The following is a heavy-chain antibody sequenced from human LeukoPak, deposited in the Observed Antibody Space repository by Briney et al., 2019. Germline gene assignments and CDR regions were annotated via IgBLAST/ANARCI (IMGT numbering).Heavy chain of an antibody. CDR3: SRVRASFDY. Sequence: SGGSLRLSCAASGFTFSNYAMSWVRQAPGKGLVWVSRIRNDGGETNYADSVKGRFTISRDNAKNTLFLQMNSLRAEDTAVYYCSRVRASFDYWGQGTLVTVAS. V-gene: IGHV3-74*01. D-gene: IGHD3-10*01. CDR1: GFTFSNYA. CDR2: IRNDGGET. J-gene: IGHJ4*02.